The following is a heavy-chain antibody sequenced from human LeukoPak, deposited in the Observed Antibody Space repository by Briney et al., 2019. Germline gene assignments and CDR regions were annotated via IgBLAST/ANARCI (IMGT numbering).Heavy chain of an antibody. J-gene: IGHJ4*02. V-gene: IGHV4-59*01. Sequence: KPSETLSLTCTVSGGSISSYYWSWIRQPPGKGLEWIGYIYYSGGTNYNPSLKSRVTISVDTSKNQFSLKLSSVTAADTAVYYCAGSSPRTTVTDYWGQGTLVTVSS. CDR3: AGSSPRTTVTDY. CDR2: IYYSGGT. CDR1: GGSISSYY. D-gene: IGHD4-17*01.